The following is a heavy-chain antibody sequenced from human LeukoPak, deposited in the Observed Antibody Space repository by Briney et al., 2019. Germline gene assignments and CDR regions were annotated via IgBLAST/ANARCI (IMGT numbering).Heavy chain of an antibody. CDR1: GYTFTGYY. J-gene: IGHJ4*02. CDR2: INPNSGGT. Sequence: ASVKVSCKASGYTFTGYYMHWVRQAPGQELEWMGWINPNSGGTNYAQKFQGRVTTTRDTSISTAYMELSRLRSDDAAVYYCARDLELGYCSGVSNYWGQGTLVTVSS. D-gene: IGHD2-15*01. V-gene: IGHV1-2*02. CDR3: ARDLELGYCSGVSNY.